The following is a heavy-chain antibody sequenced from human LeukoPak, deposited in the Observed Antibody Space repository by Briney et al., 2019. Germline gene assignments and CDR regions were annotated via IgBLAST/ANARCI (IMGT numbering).Heavy chain of an antibody. D-gene: IGHD6-6*01. CDR1: GYTFTGYY. V-gene: IGHV1-2*06. Sequence: ASVKVSCTASGYTFTGYYMHWVRQAPGQGLEWMGRINPNSGGTNYAQKFQGRVTMTRDTSISTAYMELSRLRSDDTAVYYCARDLGVPYSSSSTGYYYGMDVWGQGTTVTVSS. J-gene: IGHJ6*02. CDR2: INPNSGGT. CDR3: ARDLGVPYSSSSTGYYYGMDV.